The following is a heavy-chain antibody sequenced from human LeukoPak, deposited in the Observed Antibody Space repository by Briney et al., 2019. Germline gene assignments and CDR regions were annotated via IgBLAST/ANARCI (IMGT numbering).Heavy chain of an antibody. CDR3: AKYCGYSSSWYKLGFDY. Sequence: TGGSLRLSCAAPGFTFSTYAMSWVRQAPGKGLEWVSAISSSGGSTYYADSVKGRFTVSRDNSKTTLYLQMNSLRAEDTAVYYCAKYCGYSSSWYKLGFDYWGQGTLVTVSS. J-gene: IGHJ4*02. D-gene: IGHD6-13*01. CDR1: GFTFSTYA. CDR2: ISSSGGST. V-gene: IGHV3-23*01.